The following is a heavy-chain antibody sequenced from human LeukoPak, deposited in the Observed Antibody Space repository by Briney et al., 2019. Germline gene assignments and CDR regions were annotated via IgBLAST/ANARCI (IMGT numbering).Heavy chain of an antibody. J-gene: IGHJ4*02. Sequence: GSLRLSCAASGFTFRNYAIYWVRQPPGRGLEGVSGISGSGGDTYFADSVKGRFTISRDHSKNTVFLQMDSLRAEDTAVYYCAKTTAGKSSGRYPGWPVDYWGQGTLVTVSS. CDR1: GFTFRNYA. CDR3: AKTTAGKSSGRYPGWPVDY. V-gene: IGHV3-23*01. D-gene: IGHD6-19*01. CDR2: ISGSGGDT.